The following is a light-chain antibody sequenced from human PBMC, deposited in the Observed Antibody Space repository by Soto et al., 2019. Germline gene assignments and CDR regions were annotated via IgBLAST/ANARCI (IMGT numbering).Light chain of an antibody. CDR3: SSYAGSNNLGV. CDR1: SSDVGGYNY. Sequence: QSALTQPPSASGSPEQSVTISCTGTSSDVGGYNYVSWYQQHPGKAPKLMISEVSKRPSGVPDRFSGSKSGNTASLTVSGLQAEDEADYYCSSYAGSNNLGVFGTGTKVTVL. J-gene: IGLJ1*01. V-gene: IGLV2-8*01. CDR2: EVS.